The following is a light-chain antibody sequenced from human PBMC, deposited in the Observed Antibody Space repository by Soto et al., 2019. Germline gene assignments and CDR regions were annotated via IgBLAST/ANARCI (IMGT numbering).Light chain of an antibody. J-gene: IGLJ1*01. V-gene: IGLV2-11*01. CDR3: CSYAGSYKGYV. Sequence: QSALTQPRSVSGSPGQSVTISCTGSISDVGGYNYVSWYQQHPGKAPKFMIYDVSKRPSGVPDRFSGSKSGNTASLTISGLQGEDVADYYCCSYAGSYKGYVFGTGTKLTVL. CDR2: DVS. CDR1: ISDVGGYNY.